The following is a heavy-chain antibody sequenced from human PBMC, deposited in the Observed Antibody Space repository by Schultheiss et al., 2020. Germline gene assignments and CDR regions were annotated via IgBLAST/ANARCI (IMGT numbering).Heavy chain of an antibody. CDR1: GFTVSSNY. V-gene: IGHV4-59*02. J-gene: IGHJ5*02. Sequence: GSLRLSCVASGFTVSSNYMSWVRQAPGKGLEWIGYIYYSGTTYYNPSLKSRVTISVDTSKNQFSLKLSSVTAADTAVYYCARDLAPGVGFDPWGQGTLVTVSS. D-gene: IGHD2-15*01. CDR3: ARDLAPGVGFDP. CDR2: IYYSGTT.